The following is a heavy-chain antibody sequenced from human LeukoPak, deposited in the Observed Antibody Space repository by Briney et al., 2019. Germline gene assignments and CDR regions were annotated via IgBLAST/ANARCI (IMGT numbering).Heavy chain of an antibody. D-gene: IGHD6-19*01. Sequence: PGGSLRLSCAASGFTFSSYEMNWVRQAPGKGLEWVSYISSSGSTIYYADSVKGRFTISRDNAKNSLYLQMNSLRAEDTAVYYFASSSGWSHDAFDIWCQGTMVTVSS. CDR1: GFTFSSYE. J-gene: IGHJ3*02. V-gene: IGHV3-48*03. CDR2: ISSSGSTI. CDR3: ASSSGWSHDAFDI.